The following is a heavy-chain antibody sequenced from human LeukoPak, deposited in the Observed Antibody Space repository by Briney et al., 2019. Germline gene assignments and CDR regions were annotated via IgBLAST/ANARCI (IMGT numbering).Heavy chain of an antibody. CDR1: GFTFSSYA. CDR2: INRDGSEK. D-gene: IGHD3-3*01. Sequence: GGSLRLSCAASGFTFSSYAMHWVRQAPGKGLEWVANINRDGSEKYYVDSVKGRFTISRDNARNSLYLQMNSLRADDTALYYCATDVGGDWGQGTLVTVSS. V-gene: IGHV3-7*01. CDR3: ATDVGGD. J-gene: IGHJ4*02.